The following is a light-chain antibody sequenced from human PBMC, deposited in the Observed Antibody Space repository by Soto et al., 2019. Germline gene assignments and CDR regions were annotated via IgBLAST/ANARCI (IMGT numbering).Light chain of an antibody. J-gene: IGLJ2*01. CDR2: DVS. Sequence: QSVLTQPRSVSGSPGQSVTISCTGTSSDVGGYNYVSWYQQHPGKAPKLMIYDVSKRPSGVPDRFSGSKSGNTASLTISGLQAEDDADYYCCSYAGSYTLAVFGGGTKLTVL. CDR3: CSYAGSYTLAV. CDR1: SSDVGGYNY. V-gene: IGLV2-11*01.